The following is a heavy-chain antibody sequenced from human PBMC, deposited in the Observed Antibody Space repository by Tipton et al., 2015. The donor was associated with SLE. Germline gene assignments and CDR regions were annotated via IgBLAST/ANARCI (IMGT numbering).Heavy chain of an antibody. CDR2: INHSGST. V-gene: IGHV4-34*01. CDR1: GGSISSTYY. D-gene: IGHD3-16*01. Sequence: TLSLTCTVSGGSISSTYYWGWIRQPPGKGLEWIGEINHSGSTNYNPSLKSRVTISVDTSKNQFSLKLSSVTAADTAVYYCARATGGAFDIWGQGTMVTVSS. CDR3: ARATGGAFDI. J-gene: IGHJ3*02.